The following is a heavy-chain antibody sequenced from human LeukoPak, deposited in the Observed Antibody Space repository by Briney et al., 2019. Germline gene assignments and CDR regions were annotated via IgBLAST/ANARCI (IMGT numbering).Heavy chain of an antibody. Sequence: SETLSLTCTVSGGSISSYYWSWIRQPPGKGLEWIGEINHSGSTNYNPSLKSRVTISVDTSKNQFSLKLSSVTAADTAVYYCARLDSSSFRFDPWGQGTLVTVSS. J-gene: IGHJ5*02. V-gene: IGHV4-34*01. CDR2: INHSGST. CDR3: ARLDSSSFRFDP. D-gene: IGHD6-13*01. CDR1: GGSISSYY.